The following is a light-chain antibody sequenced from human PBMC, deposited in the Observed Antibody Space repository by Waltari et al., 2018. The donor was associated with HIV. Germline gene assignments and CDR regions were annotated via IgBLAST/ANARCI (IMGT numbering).Light chain of an antibody. CDR1: PSVLYSSHNKNY. J-gene: IGKJ2*01. CDR3: QQYYSTPYT. CDR2: WAS. V-gene: IGKV4-1*01. Sequence: DIVITQSPDSLALSLGARATITSTTSPSVLYSSHNKNYLAWYQQKPGQPPKLLIYWASTRESGVPDRFSGSGSGTDFTLTISSLQAEDVAVYYCQQYYSTPYTFGQGTKLEIK.